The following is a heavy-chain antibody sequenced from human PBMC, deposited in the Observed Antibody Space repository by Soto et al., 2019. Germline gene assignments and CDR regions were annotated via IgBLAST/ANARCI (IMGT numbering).Heavy chain of an antibody. CDR3: VRDLRISGINRGLDY. Sequence: AGGSLRLSCAASGFIFSDFHMTWIRQAPGKGLELVAYISSRGDTIYYADSVRGRITISRDNDKDSLFLQMSSLRVEDTAVYYCVRDLRISGINRGLDYWGRGTLVTVSS. CDR1: GFIFSDFH. J-gene: IGHJ4*02. CDR2: ISSRGDTI. D-gene: IGHD1-20*01. V-gene: IGHV3-11*01.